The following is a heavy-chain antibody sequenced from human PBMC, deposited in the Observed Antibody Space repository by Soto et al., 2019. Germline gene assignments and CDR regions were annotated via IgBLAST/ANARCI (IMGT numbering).Heavy chain of an antibody. CDR1: GCTLGSYA. CDR3: ARDFAVRQPPTWFDP. V-gene: IGHV3-30-3*01. J-gene: IGHJ5*02. D-gene: IGHD1-1*01. Sequence: GGSLRLSCTASGCTLGSYAMHWVRQAPGKGLEWVAVISYEESNKYYADSVKGRFTISRDNSKNTLYLQMDNLRVEDTAVYYCARDFAVRQPPTWFDPWGQGTLVTVSS. CDR2: ISYEESNK.